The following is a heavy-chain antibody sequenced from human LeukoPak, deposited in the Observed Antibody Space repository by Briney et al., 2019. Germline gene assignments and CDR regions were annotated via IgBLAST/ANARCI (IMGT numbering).Heavy chain of an antibody. J-gene: IGHJ6*02. Sequence: GGSLRLSCAASGFSVSSKYMSWVRQAPGKGLEWVTVIYSGGSTYYADSVKGRFTISRDNSKNTLYLQMNSLRAEDTAVYFCASGYCSSTSCYVHYYGMDVWGQGTTVTISS. V-gene: IGHV3-53*01. D-gene: IGHD2-2*03. CDR3: ASGYCSSTSCYVHYYGMDV. CDR2: IYSGGST. CDR1: GFSVSSKY.